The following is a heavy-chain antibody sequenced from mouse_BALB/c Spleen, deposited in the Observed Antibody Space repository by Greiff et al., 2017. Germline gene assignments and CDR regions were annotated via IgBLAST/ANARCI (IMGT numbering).Heavy chain of an antibody. CDR3: ARQGYYGSIFDY. Sequence: EVKLMESGGDLVKPGGSLKLSCAASGFTFSSYGMSWVRQTPDKRLEWVATISSGGSYTYYPDSVKGRFTISRDNAKNTLYLQMSSLKSEDTAMYYCARQGYYGSIFDYWGQGTTLTVSS. J-gene: IGHJ2*01. CDR2: ISSGGSYT. D-gene: IGHD1-1*01. V-gene: IGHV5-6*01. CDR1: GFTFSSYG.